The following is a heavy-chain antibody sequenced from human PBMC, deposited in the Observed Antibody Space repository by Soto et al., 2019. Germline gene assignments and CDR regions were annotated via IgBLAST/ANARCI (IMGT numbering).Heavy chain of an antibody. J-gene: IGHJ5*02. CDR1: GGTFSSYA. V-gene: IGHV1-69*06. CDR3: ARGPGGYSDNWFDP. CDR2: IIPIFGTA. D-gene: IGHD3-22*01. Sequence: SVKVSCKASGGTFSSYAISCVRQAPGQGLEWMGGIIPIFGTANYAQKFQGRVTITADKSTSTAYMELSSLRSEDTAVYYCARGPGGYSDNWFDPWGQGTLVTVSS.